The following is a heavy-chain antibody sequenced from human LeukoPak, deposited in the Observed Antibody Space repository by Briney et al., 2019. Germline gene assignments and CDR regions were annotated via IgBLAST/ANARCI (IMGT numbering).Heavy chain of an antibody. Sequence: GGSLRLSCAASGFTFSSNWMSWVRQAPGKGLEWVANIKEDGSEKVYVDSLKGRFTISRDNAKNALFLQMNSLRVEDTAVYYCARDPYSRGFAAFDVWGQGTMVTVSS. D-gene: IGHD6-19*01. CDR1: GFTFSSNW. CDR3: ARDPYSRGFAAFDV. V-gene: IGHV3-7*04. CDR2: IKEDGSEK. J-gene: IGHJ3*01.